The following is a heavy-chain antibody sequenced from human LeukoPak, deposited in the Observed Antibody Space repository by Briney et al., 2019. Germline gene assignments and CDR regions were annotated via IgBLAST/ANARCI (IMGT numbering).Heavy chain of an antibody. CDR3: ATLEYYYDSSGYYNDY. D-gene: IGHD3-22*01. J-gene: IGHJ4*02. Sequence: SVKVSCKASGFTFTSSAVQWMRQARGQRLEWIGWIVVGSGNTNYAQKFQERVTITRDMSTSTAYMELSSLRSEDTAVYYCATLEYYYDSSGYYNDYWGQGTLVTVSS. CDR2: IVVGSGNT. V-gene: IGHV1-58*01. CDR1: GFTFTSSA.